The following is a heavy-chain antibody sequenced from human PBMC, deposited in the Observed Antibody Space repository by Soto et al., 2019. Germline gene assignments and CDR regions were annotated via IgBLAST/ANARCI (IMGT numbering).Heavy chain of an antibody. J-gene: IGHJ5*02. CDR1: GGSISGDGYY. V-gene: IGHV4-31*03. CDR3: ARAWTTRAGWAKWFDL. CDR2: IHYSGTT. D-gene: IGHD6-13*01. Sequence: QVQLQESGPGLVEPSQTLSLTCTVSGGSISGDGYYWSWVRQHPVKGLEWIGYIHYSGTTYYKPSLTSRLNRSVDTSKTQFSLKLTSVTAADTAVYYCARAWTTRAGWAKWFDLWGQGTLVTVSS.